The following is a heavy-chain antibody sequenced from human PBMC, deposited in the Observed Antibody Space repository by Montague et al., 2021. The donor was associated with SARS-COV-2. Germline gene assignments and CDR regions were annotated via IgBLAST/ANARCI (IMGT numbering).Heavy chain of an antibody. CDR3: ARASITIFGVADYGMDV. CDR1: GGSISSGSYY. D-gene: IGHD3-3*01. Sequence: TLYLNCTVSGGSISSGSYYWSWIRQPAGKGLEWIGRIYTSGSTNYNPSLKSRVTISVDTSKNQFSLKLSSVTAADTAVYYCARASITIFGVADYGMDVWGQGTTVTVSS. CDR2: IYTSGST. J-gene: IGHJ6*02. V-gene: IGHV4-61*02.